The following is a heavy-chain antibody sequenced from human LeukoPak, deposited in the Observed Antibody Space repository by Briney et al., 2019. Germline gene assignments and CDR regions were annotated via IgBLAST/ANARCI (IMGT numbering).Heavy chain of an antibody. CDR2: IYYSGST. J-gene: IGHJ5*02. D-gene: IGHD5-12*01. CDR3: ARGGYDDGNWFDP. V-gene: IGHV4-59*08. CDR1: GGSISSYY. Sequence: SEILSLTCTVSGGSISSYYWSWIRQPPGKGLEWIGYIYYSGSTNYNPSLKSRVTMSVDTSKNQFSLKLSSVTAADTAVYYCARGGYDDGNWFDPWGQGTLVTVSS.